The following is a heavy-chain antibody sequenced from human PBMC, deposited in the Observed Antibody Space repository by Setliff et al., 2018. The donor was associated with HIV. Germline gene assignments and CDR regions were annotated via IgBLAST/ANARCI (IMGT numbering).Heavy chain of an antibody. D-gene: IGHD3-10*01. CDR2: IHYSGST. J-gene: IGHJ3*02. V-gene: IGHV4-31*03. Sequence: SEILSLTCTVFGDPISSSGYYWSWIRQHPGKGLEWIGYIHYSGSTSFNPSLKSRVTISVDTSNNQFSLKLRSVTAADTAVYYCARGRGSGSLDAFDIWGHGTMVTVSS. CDR3: ARGRGSGSLDAFDI. CDR1: GDPISSSGYY.